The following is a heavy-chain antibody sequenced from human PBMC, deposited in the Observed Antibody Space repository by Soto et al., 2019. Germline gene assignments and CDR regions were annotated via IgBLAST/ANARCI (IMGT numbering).Heavy chain of an antibody. CDR2: IRSKAYGGTT. CDR3: NAYYNDSRIEY. V-gene: IGHV3-49*04. J-gene: IGHJ4*02. CDR1: GFTFGDYA. Sequence: GGSLRLSCTASGFTFGDYAMSWVRQAPGKGLEWVGFIRSKAYGGTTEYAASVKGRFTISRDDSKSIAYLQMNSLKTEDTAVYYCNAYYNDSRIEYWGQGTLVTVSS. D-gene: IGHD3-22*01.